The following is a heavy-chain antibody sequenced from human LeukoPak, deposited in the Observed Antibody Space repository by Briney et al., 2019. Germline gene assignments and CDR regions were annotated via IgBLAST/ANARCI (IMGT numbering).Heavy chain of an antibody. J-gene: IGHJ3*02. CDR2: IYYSGST. CDR1: GGSISSYY. CDR3: ARRRGSYYDSYAFDI. V-gene: IGHV4-59*08. D-gene: IGHD1-26*01. Sequence: SDTLSLTCTVSGGSISSYYWSWIRQPPGKGLEWIGYIYYSGSTNYNPSLKSRITISVDTSKNQFSLKLSSVTAADTAVYYCARRRGSYYDSYAFDIWGQGTMVTVSS.